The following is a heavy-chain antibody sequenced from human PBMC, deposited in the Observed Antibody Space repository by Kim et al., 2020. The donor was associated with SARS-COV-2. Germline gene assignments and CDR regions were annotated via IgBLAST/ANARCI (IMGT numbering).Heavy chain of an antibody. V-gene: IGHV3-11*03. J-gene: IGHJ4*02. CDR1: GFTFSDFY. CDR2: TSTSGSYT. Sequence: GGSLRLSCAASGFTFSDFYILWIRQAPGKGLECLSDTSTSGSYTNYAENVKGRFTVCRDNAENSVSLQMSSLRAEDTAIYYCARRGIGWYSHIDYWGQGT. D-gene: IGHD2-15*01. CDR3: ARRGIGWYSHIDY.